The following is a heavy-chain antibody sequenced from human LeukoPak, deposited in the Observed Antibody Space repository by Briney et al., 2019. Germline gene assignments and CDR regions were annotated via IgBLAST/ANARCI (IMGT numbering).Heavy chain of an antibody. J-gene: IGHJ4*02. V-gene: IGHV3-74*01. CDR3: ARDYR. CDR2: ISTDASST. Sequence: GGSLRLSCAGSGFTFSSYWMHWVRQAPGKGLVWVSRISTDASSTTYADSVKGRFTISRDNAKGTLYLQMNSLRAEDTAVYYCARDYRWGQGTLVTVSS. CDR1: GFTFSSYW.